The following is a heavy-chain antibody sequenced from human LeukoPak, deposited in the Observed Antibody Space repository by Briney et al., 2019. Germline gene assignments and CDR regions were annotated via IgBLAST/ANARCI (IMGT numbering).Heavy chain of an antibody. Sequence: GRSLRLSCAASGFTFSSYGMHWVRQAPGKGLEWVAVISYDGSNKYYADSVKGRFTISRDNSKNTLYLQMNSLRAEDTAAYYCATSQGGMATIVNDYWGQGTLVTVSS. CDR1: GFTFSSYG. V-gene: IGHV3-30*03. CDR3: ATSQGGMATIVNDY. CDR2: ISYDGSNK. J-gene: IGHJ4*02. D-gene: IGHD5-24*01.